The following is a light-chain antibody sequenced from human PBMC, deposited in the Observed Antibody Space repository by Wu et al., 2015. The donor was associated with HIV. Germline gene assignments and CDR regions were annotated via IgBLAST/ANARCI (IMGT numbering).Light chain of an antibody. Sequence: EIVMTQSPATLSLSPGESATLSCRASQGVGEYVAWYQQKPGQAPRLLVSAASTRASGVPARFSGSGSGTEFALTIDSLQSEDSAHFIFRRNNVISNVRPTFG. V-gene: IGKV3-15*01. CDR2: AAS. J-gene: IGKJ1*01. CDR3: RRNNVISNVRPT. CDR1: QGVGEY.